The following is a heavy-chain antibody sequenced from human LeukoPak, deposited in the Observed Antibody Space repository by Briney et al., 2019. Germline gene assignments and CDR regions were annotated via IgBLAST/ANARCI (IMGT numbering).Heavy chain of an antibody. Sequence: GGSLRLSCAASGFTFGDYAMHWVRQAPGKGLEWVSLISGNGVSTYYADSVKGRFTISRDSSKNSLYLQLNSLRTEDTALYYCAKDNTRSHDRYYYYYAMDVWGQGTTVAVSS. CDR1: GFTFGDYA. J-gene: IGHJ6*02. V-gene: IGHV3-43*02. CDR2: ISGNGVST. D-gene: IGHD1-1*01. CDR3: AKDNTRSHDRYYYYYAMDV.